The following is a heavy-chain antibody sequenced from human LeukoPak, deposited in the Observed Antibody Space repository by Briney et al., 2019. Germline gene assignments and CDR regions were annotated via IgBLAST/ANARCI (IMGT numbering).Heavy chain of an antibody. Sequence: GGSLRLSCAASGFTFSSYWMSWVRQAPGKGLEWVANIKQDGSEKYYVDSVKGRFTISRDNAKNSLYLQMNSLRAEDTAVCYCARERGYGSGSYPLDYWGQGTLVSVSS. D-gene: IGHD3-10*01. CDR2: IKQDGSEK. CDR1: GFTFSSYW. J-gene: IGHJ4*02. V-gene: IGHV3-7*01. CDR3: ARERGYGSGSYPLDY.